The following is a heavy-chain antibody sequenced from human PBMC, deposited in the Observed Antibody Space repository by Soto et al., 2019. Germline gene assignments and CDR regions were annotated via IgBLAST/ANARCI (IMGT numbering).Heavy chain of an antibody. CDR3: ANGRATYGLLTHDY. Sequence: LRLSCAASGFSFRNYAMSWVRQAPGKGLEWISTLTGSSSNIYYADSVKGRFAIPRDNSRNTLYLQMNSLTAEDTAVYYCANGRATYGLLTHDYWGQGTLVTVSS. CDR2: LTGSSSNI. D-gene: IGHD3-10*01. J-gene: IGHJ4*02. CDR1: GFSFRNYA. V-gene: IGHV3-23*01.